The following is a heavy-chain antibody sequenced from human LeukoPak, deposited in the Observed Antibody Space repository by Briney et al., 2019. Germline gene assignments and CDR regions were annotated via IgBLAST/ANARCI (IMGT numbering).Heavy chain of an antibody. CDR1: GFTFSNYG. CDR3: ARDRDVYSSRWNRNFAY. V-gene: IGHV3-33*01. J-gene: IGHJ4*02. D-gene: IGHD6-13*01. CDR2: IWYDGSNK. Sequence: GGSLRLSCAASGFTFSNYGMHWVRQAPGKGLEWVAIIWYDGSNKYYADSVKGRFTISRDNSENTLYLQMNSLRAEDTAVYYCARDRDVYSSRWNRNFAYWGQGTLVTVSA.